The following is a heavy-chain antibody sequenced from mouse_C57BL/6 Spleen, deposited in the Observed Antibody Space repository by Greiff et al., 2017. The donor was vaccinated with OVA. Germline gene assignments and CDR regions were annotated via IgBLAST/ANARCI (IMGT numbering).Heavy chain of an antibody. CDR1: GFTFSDFG. J-gene: IGHJ4*01. Sequence: EVQGVESGGGLVKPGGSLKLSCAASGFTFSDFGMHWVRQAPEKGLGWVAYISSGSSTVYYADTVKGRFTISRDNAKNTLFLQMTSLRSEDTAMYYCARSHVAYYAMDYWGQGTSVTVSS. V-gene: IGHV5-17*01. CDR2: ISSGSSTV. CDR3: ARSHVAYYAMDY.